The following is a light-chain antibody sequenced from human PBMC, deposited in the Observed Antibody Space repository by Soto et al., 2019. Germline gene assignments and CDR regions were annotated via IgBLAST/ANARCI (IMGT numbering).Light chain of an antibody. J-gene: IGKJ1*01. Sequence: DIQMTQSPATLSGSVGDRVTITCRASQTISSWLAWYQQKPGKAPKLLIYKASTLKSGVPSRSSGSGSGTEFTLTIRSLQPDDFETYECQHYNSYSEAFGQGTKVDIK. CDR2: KAS. CDR3: QHYNSYSEA. CDR1: QTISSW. V-gene: IGKV1-5*03.